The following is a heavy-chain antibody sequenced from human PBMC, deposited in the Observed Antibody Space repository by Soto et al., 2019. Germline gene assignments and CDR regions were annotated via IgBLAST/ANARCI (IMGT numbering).Heavy chain of an antibody. CDR1: GFTFGDYA. CDR3: TRAPRTSFHFDY. J-gene: IGHJ4*02. CDR2: IRSKAYGGTT. V-gene: IGHV3-49*03. Sequence: HPGGSLRLSCTASGFTFGDYAMSWFRQAPGKGLEWVGFIRSKAYGGTTEYAASVKGRFTISRDDSKSIAYLQMNSLKTEDTAAYYCTRAPRTSFHFDYWGQGALVTVSS.